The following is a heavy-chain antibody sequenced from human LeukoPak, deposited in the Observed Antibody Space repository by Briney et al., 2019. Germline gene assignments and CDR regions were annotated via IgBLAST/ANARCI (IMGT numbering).Heavy chain of an antibody. D-gene: IGHD5-24*01. CDR1: GGSISSSSYY. CDR3: GGYNFYYFEY. V-gene: IGHV4-39*01. CDR2: IYYSGST. J-gene: IGHJ4*02. Sequence: PSETLSLTCTVSGGSISSSSYYWGWIRQPPGKGLEWIGSIYYSGSTYYNPSLRSRVTISVDTSKNQFSLKLSSVTAADTAVYYCGGYNFYYFEYWGQGTLVTVSS.